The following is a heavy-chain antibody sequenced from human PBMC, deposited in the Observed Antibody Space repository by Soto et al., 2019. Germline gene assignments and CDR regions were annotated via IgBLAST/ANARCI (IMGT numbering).Heavy chain of an antibody. Sequence: SVKVSCKASGGTFSSYTISWVRQAPGQGLEWMGRIIPILGIANYAQKFQGRVTITADKSTSTAYMELSSLRSEDTAVYYCARQVGQGAFDIWGQGTMVTVSS. CDR2: IIPILGIA. V-gene: IGHV1-69*02. D-gene: IGHD1-26*01. CDR3: ARQVGQGAFDI. J-gene: IGHJ3*02. CDR1: GGTFSSYT.